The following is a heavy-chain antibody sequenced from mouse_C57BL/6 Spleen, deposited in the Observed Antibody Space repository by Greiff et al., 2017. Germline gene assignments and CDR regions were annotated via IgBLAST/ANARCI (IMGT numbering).Heavy chain of an antibody. CDR2: ISDGGSYT. Sequence: EVMLVESGGGLVKPGGSLKLSCAASGFTFSSYAMSWVRQTPEKRLEWVATISDGGSYTYYPDNVKGRFTISRDNAKNHLYLQMSHLKSEDTAMYYCARALCSSPYWYFDVWGTGTTVTVAS. CDR1: GFTFSSYA. J-gene: IGHJ1*03. D-gene: IGHD1-1*01. CDR3: ARALCSSPYWYFDV. V-gene: IGHV5-4*03.